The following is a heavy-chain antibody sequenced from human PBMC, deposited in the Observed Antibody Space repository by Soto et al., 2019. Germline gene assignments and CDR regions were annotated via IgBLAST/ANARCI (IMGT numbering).Heavy chain of an antibody. CDR1: GFTFSSYW. CDR2: INSYGSST. Sequence: GGSLRLSCAASGFTFSSYWMHWVRQAPGKGLVWVSRINSYGSSTSYADSVKGRFTISRDNAKNTLYLQMNSLRAEDTAVYYCARDSYYDILTGYYDAFDIWGQGTMVTVSS. CDR3: ARDSYYDILTGYYDAFDI. J-gene: IGHJ3*02. V-gene: IGHV3-74*01. D-gene: IGHD3-9*01.